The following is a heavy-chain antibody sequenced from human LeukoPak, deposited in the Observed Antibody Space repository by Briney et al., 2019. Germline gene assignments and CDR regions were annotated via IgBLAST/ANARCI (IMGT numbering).Heavy chain of an antibody. Sequence: PSETLSLTCTVSGGSISSYYWGWIRQPPGKGLEWIGSIYYSGSTYYNPSLKSRVTISVDTSKNQFSLKLSSVTAADTAVYYCARLRVRSYYYDSSGYVDYWGQGTLVTVSS. CDR1: GGSISSYY. CDR3: ARLRVRSYYYDSSGYVDY. D-gene: IGHD3-22*01. V-gene: IGHV4-39*01. CDR2: IYYSGST. J-gene: IGHJ4*02.